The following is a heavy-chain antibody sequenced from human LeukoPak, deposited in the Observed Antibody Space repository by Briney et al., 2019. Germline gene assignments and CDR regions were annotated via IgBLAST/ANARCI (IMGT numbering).Heavy chain of an antibody. V-gene: IGHV3-21*01. Sequence: GGSLRLSCAASGFTFSSYSMNWVRQAPGKGLEWVSSITSSNNYIYYGDSVKGRLTISRDDAKNSLYLQMNSLRAEDTAVYYCARSISNYWGQGTLVTVSS. CDR3: ARSISNY. CDR1: GFTFSSYS. D-gene: IGHD2-21*01. CDR2: ITSSNNYI. J-gene: IGHJ4*02.